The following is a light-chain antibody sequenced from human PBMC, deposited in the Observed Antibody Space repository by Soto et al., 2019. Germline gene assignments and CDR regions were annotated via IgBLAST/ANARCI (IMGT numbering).Light chain of an antibody. J-gene: IGLJ2*01. V-gene: IGLV2-14*01. Sequence: QSALTQPASVSGSPGQSITISCTGTSSDVGSYNYVSWYQQYPGKAPKLMIYDVSNRPSGGSYRFSGSKSGNTASLTISGLQAEDEADYYCSSYTTSRTHVVFGGGTKLTVL. CDR3: SSYTTSRTHVV. CDR1: SSDVGSYNY. CDR2: DVS.